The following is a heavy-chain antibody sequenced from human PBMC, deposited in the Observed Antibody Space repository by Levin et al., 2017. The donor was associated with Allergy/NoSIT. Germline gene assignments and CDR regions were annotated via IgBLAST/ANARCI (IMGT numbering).Heavy chain of an antibody. CDR3: ARLRPVDYDYWGGYYGTSLLDY. CDR2: IYPSDSDS. D-gene: IGHD3-3*01. V-gene: IGHV5-51*01. Sequence: KLGESLKISCKVSGYNFYNFWIGWVRQTPGKGLEWVGIIYPSDSDSRYNPSFQGHVTFSVDKANSTVFLRWNSLTTSDSAMYFCARLRPVDYDYWGGYYGTSLLDYWGQGTQVPVSS. CDR1: GYNFYNFW. J-gene: IGHJ4*02.